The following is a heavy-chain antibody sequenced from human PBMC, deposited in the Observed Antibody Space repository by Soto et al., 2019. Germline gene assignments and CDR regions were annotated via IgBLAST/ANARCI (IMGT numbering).Heavy chain of an antibody. J-gene: IGHJ6*02. Sequence: GGSLRLSCAASGFTFSPYAMSWVRQAPGKGLEWVSSISGSGGSTNYADSVKGRFTVSRDNSKRTLSLQMNSLREEDTAIYYCAKGLRRLLRTQYYYGLDVWGRGTTVTSP. CDR3: AKGLRRLLRTQYYYGLDV. CDR2: ISGSGGST. D-gene: IGHD3-10*01. V-gene: IGHV3-23*01. CDR1: GFTFSPYA.